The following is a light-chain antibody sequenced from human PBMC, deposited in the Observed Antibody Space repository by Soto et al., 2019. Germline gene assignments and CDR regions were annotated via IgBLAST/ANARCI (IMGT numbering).Light chain of an antibody. V-gene: IGKV1-9*01. Sequence: IQLTQSPSSLSASVGDRVSITCRASQDIKTYLAWYQQKQGKAPKLLISGTFTLQSGVPSRFNGSGSGTDFTLTISLLQTEDFATYYCQHLNKYPPFTFGPGTKVDLE. J-gene: IGKJ3*01. CDR3: QHLNKYPPFT. CDR2: GTF. CDR1: QDIKTY.